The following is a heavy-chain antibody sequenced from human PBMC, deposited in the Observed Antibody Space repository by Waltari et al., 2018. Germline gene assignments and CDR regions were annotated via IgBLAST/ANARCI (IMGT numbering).Heavy chain of an antibody. V-gene: IGHV4-61*01. D-gene: IGHD6-25*01. CDR1: GASVSDNYF. CDR2: IYGNGGGT. J-gene: IGHJ4*02. Sequence: QVQLQESGPGLVKPSETLSLSCAVSGASVSDNYFWNWIRLPPGKGLEWIGNIYGNGGGTYYHPSLKSRVTISKDTSKNQFFLNLTSVTAADTAIYYCVRDPSGNGRDFDYWGQGFLVTVSS. CDR3: VRDPSGNGRDFDY.